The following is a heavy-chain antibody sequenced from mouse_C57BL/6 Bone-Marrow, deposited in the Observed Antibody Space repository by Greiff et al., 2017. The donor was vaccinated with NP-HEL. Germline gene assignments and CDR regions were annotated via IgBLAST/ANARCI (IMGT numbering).Heavy chain of an antibody. J-gene: IGHJ4*01. Sequence: EVHLVESGPGLVKPSQSLSLTCSVTGYSITSGYYWNWIRQFPGNKLEWMGYISYDGSNNYNPSLKNRISITRDTSKNQFFLKLNSVTTEDTATYYCAREYYGSPYYYAMDYWGQGTSVTVSS. CDR3: AREYYGSPYYYAMDY. V-gene: IGHV3-6*01. CDR2: ISYDGSN. D-gene: IGHD1-1*01. CDR1: GYSITSGYY.